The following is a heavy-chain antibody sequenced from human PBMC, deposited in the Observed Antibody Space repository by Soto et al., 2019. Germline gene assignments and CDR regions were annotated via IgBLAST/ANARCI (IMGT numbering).Heavy chain of an antibody. CDR2: IKPSGGST. CDR1: GYTFTSYY. CDR3: ARDYSGGGDAFDI. D-gene: IGHD6-19*01. Sequence: ASVKVSCKASGYTFTSYYMHWVRQAPGQGLEWMGIIKPSGGSTSYAQKFQGRVTMTRDTSTSTVYMELSSLRSEDTAVYYCARDYSGGGDAFDIWGQGTMVTVSS. J-gene: IGHJ3*02. V-gene: IGHV1-46*01.